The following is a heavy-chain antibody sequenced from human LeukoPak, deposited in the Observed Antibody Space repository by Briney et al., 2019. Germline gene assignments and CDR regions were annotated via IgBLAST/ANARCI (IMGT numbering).Heavy chain of an antibody. D-gene: IGHD2-15*01. CDR3: ARGPGSGHYFDY. CDR1: GFTFSTSP. V-gene: IGHV3-48*04. CDR2: ISSSSGTI. J-gene: IGHJ4*02. Sequence: GGSLSLSCAASGFTFSTSPMNWVRQAPGKGPEWVSYISSSSGTIYYADSVKGRFTISRDNAENSLYLQMNSLRAEDTAVYYCARGPGSGHYFDYWGQGTLVTVSS.